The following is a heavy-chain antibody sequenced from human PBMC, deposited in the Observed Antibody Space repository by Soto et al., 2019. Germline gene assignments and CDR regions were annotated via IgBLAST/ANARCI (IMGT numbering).Heavy chain of an antibody. CDR2: IYYSGGT. CDR1: GDSINSNYC. D-gene: IGHD6-19*01. Sequence: QVQLQESGPGLVRPSGTLSLTCAVSGDSINSNYCWTWVRQPPGKGLEWIAEIYYSGGTSYNPSLKSRVTISMDKSKNQFSLNLTSETAADTAMYYCARDTGWGLGFWGQGTLVTVSS. V-gene: IGHV4-4*02. J-gene: IGHJ4*02. CDR3: ARDTGWGLGF.